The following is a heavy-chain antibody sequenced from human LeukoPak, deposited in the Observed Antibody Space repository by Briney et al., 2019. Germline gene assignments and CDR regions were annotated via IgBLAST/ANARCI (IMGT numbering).Heavy chain of an antibody. CDR2: ISSNYAT. CDR3: ARDSADCSGGSCYFYMDV. J-gene: IGHJ6*03. CDR1: GFTFNNYA. Sequence: GGSLRLSCAVSGFTFNNYAMNWVRQAPGKGLEWVSTISSNYATYYADSVKGRFTVSRDNSKNTLYLQMNSLRADDTAVYYCARDSADCSGGSCYFYMDVWGKGTTVTISS. D-gene: IGHD2-15*01. V-gene: IGHV3-23*01.